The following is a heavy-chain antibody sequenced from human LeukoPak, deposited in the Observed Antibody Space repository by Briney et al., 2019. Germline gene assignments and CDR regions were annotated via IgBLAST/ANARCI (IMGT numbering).Heavy chain of an antibody. Sequence: SETLSLTCTVSGYSISSGYYWGWIRQPPGKGLEWIGSIYHSGSTYYNPSLKSRVTISVDTSKNQFSLKLSSVAAADTAVYYCARNLHYDFWSGPFKVWGKGTTVTVSS. CDR1: GYSISSGYY. CDR3: ARNLHYDFWSGPFKV. V-gene: IGHV4-38-2*02. CDR2: IYHSGST. D-gene: IGHD3-3*01. J-gene: IGHJ6*04.